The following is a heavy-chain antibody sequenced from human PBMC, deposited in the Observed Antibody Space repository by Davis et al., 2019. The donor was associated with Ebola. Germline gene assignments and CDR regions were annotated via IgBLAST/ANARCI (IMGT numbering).Heavy chain of an antibody. Sequence: GGSLRLSCAASGFTFSSNAMSWVRQAPGKGLEWVAVISYDGSNKYYADSVKGRFTISRDNAKNTLYLQMNSLRAEDTAVYYCATGGSSDYWGQGTLVTVSS. D-gene: IGHD2-2*01. V-gene: IGHV3-30-3*01. CDR1: GFTFSSNA. CDR2: ISYDGSNK. CDR3: ATGGSSDY. J-gene: IGHJ4*02.